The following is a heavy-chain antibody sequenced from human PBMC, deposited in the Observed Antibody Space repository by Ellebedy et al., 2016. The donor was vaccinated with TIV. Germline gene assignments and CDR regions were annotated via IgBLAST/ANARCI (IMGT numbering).Heavy chain of an antibody. CDR1: GFSLATSGVG. D-gene: IGHD4-17*01. CDR2: IYWDDRK. V-gene: IGHV2-5*02. Sequence: SGPTLVXPTQTLTLTCTFSGFSLATSGVGVGWIRQPPGKALEWLALIYWDDRKYCRPSLKSRLTIAKDTSKNQVVLTMTNVDPVDTATYYCARRLYGDFANWFDPWGQGTLVTVSS. J-gene: IGHJ5*02. CDR3: ARRLYGDFANWFDP.